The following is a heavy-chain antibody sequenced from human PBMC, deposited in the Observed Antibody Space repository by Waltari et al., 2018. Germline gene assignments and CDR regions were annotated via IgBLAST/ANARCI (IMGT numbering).Heavy chain of an antibody. CDR3: ARGKFTAFDI. CDR1: GASLFPPSVA. Sequence: QVQLPQSGPGLVKPYQPLSLTCPVSGASLFPPSVAWNWIGQSPSRGLEGLGRTYYRSQWRNDYALSVKGRITVNPDTSKNHFSLQLDSVTPDDTAVYYCARGKFTAFDIWGQGTMVTVSS. CDR2: TYYRSQWRN. J-gene: IGHJ3*02. V-gene: IGHV6-1*01.